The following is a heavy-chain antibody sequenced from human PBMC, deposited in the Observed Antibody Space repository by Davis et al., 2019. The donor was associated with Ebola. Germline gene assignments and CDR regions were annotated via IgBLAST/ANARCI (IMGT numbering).Heavy chain of an antibody. D-gene: IGHD5-24*01. CDR3: VKERDGEGGFDY. CDR2: IWYDGSEK. CDR1: GFIFSNYG. V-gene: IGHV3-33*06. Sequence: PGGSLRLSCAASGFIFSNYGMQWVRQAPGKGLEWVTNIWYDGSEKYYADSVKGRFTISRDNSKNTLYLQMNSLRAEDTAVYYCVKERDGEGGFDYWGQGTLVTVSS. J-gene: IGHJ4*02.